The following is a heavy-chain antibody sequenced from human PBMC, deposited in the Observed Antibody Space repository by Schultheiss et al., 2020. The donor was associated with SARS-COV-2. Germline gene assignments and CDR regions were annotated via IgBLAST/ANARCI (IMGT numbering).Heavy chain of an antibody. CDR2: MNPNSGGT. D-gene: IGHD2-2*02. CDR3: ALMREAIVVVPAAINWFDP. Sequence: ASVKVSCKASGYTFTSYDINWVRQATGQGLEWMGWMNPNSGGTNYAQKFQGRVTMTRDTSISTAYMELSSLRSDDTAVYYCALMREAIVVVPAAINWFDPWGQGTLVTVSS. J-gene: IGHJ5*02. CDR1: GYTFTSYD. V-gene: IGHV1-2*02.